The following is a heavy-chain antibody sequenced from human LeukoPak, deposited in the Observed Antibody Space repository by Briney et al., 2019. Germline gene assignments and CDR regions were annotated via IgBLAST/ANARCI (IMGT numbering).Heavy chain of an antibody. D-gene: IGHD2-21*02. V-gene: IGHV4-4*07. Sequence: PSETLSLTCTVSGGSISSYYWSWIRQPAGKGLEWIGRIYTSGSTNYNPSLKSRVTMSVDTSKNQFSLKLSSVTAADTAVYYCARAYCGGDCYIDAFDIWGQGTMVTVSS. CDR1: GGSISSYY. J-gene: IGHJ3*02. CDR2: IYTSGST. CDR3: ARAYCGGDCYIDAFDI.